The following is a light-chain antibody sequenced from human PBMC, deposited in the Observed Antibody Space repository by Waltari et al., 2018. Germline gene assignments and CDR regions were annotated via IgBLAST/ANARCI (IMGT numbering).Light chain of an antibody. CDR3: TSHTTTSTLV. V-gene: IGLV2-14*01. CDR1: RSDIGSSDY. J-gene: IGLJ2*01. CDR2: EVS. Sequence: QSALTQPASVSGSPGQSITLSCTGTRSDIGSSDYVSWYQQHPGKAPKLIIYEVSDRPSGVSYRFSGSKSGNTASLTIFGLQPEDEADYHCTSHTTTSTLVFGGVTRLTVL.